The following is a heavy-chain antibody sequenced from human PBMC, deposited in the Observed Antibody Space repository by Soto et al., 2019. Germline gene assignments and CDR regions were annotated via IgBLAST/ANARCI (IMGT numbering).Heavy chain of an antibody. CDR1: GYTFTSYA. CDR2: INAGNGNT. CDR3: ARLGIWNDPPDYYYYYYMAV. J-gene: IGHJ6*03. Sequence: QVQLVQSGAEVKKPGASVKVSCKASGYTFTSYAMHWVRQAPGQRLEWMGWINAGNGNTKYSQKFQGRVTITRDTSASTAYMELSSLRSEDTAVYYCARLGIWNDPPDYYYYYYMAVWGKGTTVTVSS. D-gene: IGHD1-1*01. V-gene: IGHV1-3*01.